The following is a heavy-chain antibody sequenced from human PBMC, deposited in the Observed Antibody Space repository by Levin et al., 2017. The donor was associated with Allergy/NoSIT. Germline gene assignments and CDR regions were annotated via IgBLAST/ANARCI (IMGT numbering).Heavy chain of an antibody. CDR3: ARFVVTPVSYFYMDV. CDR2: ISTHNGNT. V-gene: IGHV1-18*01. Sequence: PGGSLRLSCKASGYTFKNYGISWVRQAPGQGLEWMGWISTHNGNTNYAQSFQGRVTMTTDTSTSTADMELRSLISDVTAVYYCARFVVTPVSYFYMDVWGKGTTVTVSS. CDR1: GYTFKNYG. D-gene: IGHD2-2*01. J-gene: IGHJ6*03.